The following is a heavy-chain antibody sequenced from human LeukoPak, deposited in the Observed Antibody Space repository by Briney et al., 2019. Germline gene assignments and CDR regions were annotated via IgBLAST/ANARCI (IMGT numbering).Heavy chain of an antibody. D-gene: IGHD1-26*01. V-gene: IGHV3-7*01. CDR2: IKKDGSDK. CDR3: ARDPYSGNYGNDYYYYMDV. Sequence: GGSLRLSCAASGFTFSSYWMSWVRQAPGEGLEWVANIKKDGSDKYYADSVKGRFTISRDNAKNSLYLQMDSLGPEDTAVYYCARDPYSGNYGNDYYYYMDVWGKGTTVTISS. J-gene: IGHJ6*03. CDR1: GFTFSSYW.